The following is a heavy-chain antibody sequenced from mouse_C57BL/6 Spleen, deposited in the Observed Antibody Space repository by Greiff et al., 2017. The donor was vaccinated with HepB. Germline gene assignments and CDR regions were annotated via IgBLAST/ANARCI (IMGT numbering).Heavy chain of an antibody. CDR1: GYTFTSYW. CDR3: ARRGYSNYEYYFDY. J-gene: IGHJ2*01. CDR2: IDPSDSYT. V-gene: IGHV1-69*01. D-gene: IGHD2-5*01. Sequence: QVQLKQPGAELVMPGASVKLSCKASGYTFTSYWMHWVKQRPGQGLEWIGEIDPSDSYTNYNQKFKGKSTLTVDKSSSTAYMQLSSLTSEDSAVYYCARRGYSNYEYYFDYWGQGTTLTVSS.